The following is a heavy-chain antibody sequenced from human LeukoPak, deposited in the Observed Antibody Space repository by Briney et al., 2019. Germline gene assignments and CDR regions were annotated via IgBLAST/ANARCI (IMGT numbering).Heavy chain of an antibody. D-gene: IGHD5-12*01. V-gene: IGHV3-23*01. CDR1: GXTFSSYV. CDR3: AKKSGYDYDFDY. CDR2: ISGSGGST. J-gene: IGHJ4*02. Sequence: GGSLRLSCAASGXTFSSYVLNWVRQAPGKGLEWVSVISGSGGSTNYADSVKGRFTISRDNSKNTVYLQMNSLRAEDTAVYYCAKKSGYDYDFDYWGQGTLVTVSS.